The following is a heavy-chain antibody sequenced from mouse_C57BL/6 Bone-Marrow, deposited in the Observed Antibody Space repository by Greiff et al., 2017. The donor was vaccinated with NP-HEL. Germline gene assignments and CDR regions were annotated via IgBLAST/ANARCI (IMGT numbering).Heavy chain of an antibody. CDR3: ARSGYSNYNYYYAMDY. J-gene: IGHJ4*01. D-gene: IGHD2-5*01. Sequence: EVKLVESVAELVRPGASVKLSCTASGFNIKNTYMHWVKQRPEQGLEWIGRIDPANGNTKYAPKFQGKATITADTSSNTAYLQLSSLTSEDTAIYYCARSGYSNYNYYYAMDYWGQGTSVTVSS. V-gene: IGHV14-3*01. CDR2: IDPANGNT. CDR1: GFNIKNTY.